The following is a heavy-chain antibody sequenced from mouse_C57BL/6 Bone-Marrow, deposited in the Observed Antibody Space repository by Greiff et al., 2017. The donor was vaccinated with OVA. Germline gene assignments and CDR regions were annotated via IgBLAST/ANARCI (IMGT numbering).Heavy chain of an antibody. CDR1: GFTFSDYY. J-gene: IGHJ4*01. V-gene: IGHV5-12*01. CDR2: ISNGGGST. CDR3: ARRRAMDD. Sequence: EVQRVESGGGLVQPGGSLKLSCAASGFTFSDYYMYWVRQTPEKRLEWVAYISNGGGSTYYPDTVKGRFTISRDNAKNTLYLQMSRLKSEDTAMYYCARRRAMDDWGQGTSVTVSS.